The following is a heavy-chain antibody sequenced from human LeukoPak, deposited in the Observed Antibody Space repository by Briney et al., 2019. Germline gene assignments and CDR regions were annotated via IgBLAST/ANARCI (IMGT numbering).Heavy chain of an antibody. D-gene: IGHD3-9*01. J-gene: IGHJ4*02. CDR2: IYYSGST. CDR3: ARASLTGYLYYFDY. CDR1: GGSISSGGYY. V-gene: IGHV4-31*03. Sequence: SETLSLTCTVSGGSISSGGYYWSWIRQHPGKGLEWIGYIYYSGSTYYNPSLKSRVTISVDTSKNQFSLKLSSVTAADTAVYYCARASLTGYLYYFDYWGQGTLVTVSS.